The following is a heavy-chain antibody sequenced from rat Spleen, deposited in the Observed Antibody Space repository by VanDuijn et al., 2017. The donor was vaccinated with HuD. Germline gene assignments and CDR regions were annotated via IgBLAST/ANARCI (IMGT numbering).Heavy chain of an antibody. Sequence: EVQLVESGGGLVQPGGSLQLSCAASGLNFSKYGMVWVRQTPTKGLEWVTSITSSGGYTYYRDSVRGRFTVSRDNAKSILYLQMDSLRSEDTATYYCTVPPDYWGQGVMVTVSS. CDR1: GLNFSKYG. V-gene: IGHV5-27*01. J-gene: IGHJ2*01. D-gene: IGHD1-11*01. CDR2: ITSSGGYT. CDR3: TVPPDY.